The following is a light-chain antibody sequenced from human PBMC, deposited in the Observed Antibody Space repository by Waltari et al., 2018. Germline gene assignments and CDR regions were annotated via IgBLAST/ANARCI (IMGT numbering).Light chain of an antibody. CDR1: QDISSH. V-gene: IGKV1-33*01. CDR3: QQYDKVPIT. CDR2: DAS. J-gene: IGKJ5*01. Sequence: IQMTQSPSSLAASVGDRVTITCRASQDISSHLNWFRQKPGEAPYLLIYDASNLDIGVPWRFSGTESGTDFTLTINSLQPEDFATYYCQQYDKVPITFGQGTRLDIK.